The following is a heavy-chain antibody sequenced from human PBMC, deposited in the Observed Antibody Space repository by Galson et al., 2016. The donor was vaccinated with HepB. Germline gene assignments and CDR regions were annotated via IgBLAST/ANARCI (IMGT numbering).Heavy chain of an antibody. CDR1: GFHFSGYG. CDR3: ARASLHMVRGVSQWYFDL. J-gene: IGHJ2*01. D-gene: IGHD3-10*01. CDR2: IWFDGTYK. V-gene: IGHV3-33*01. Sequence: SLRLSCAASGFHFSGYGMHWVRQAPGKGLEWVALIWFDGTYKYYADSVRGRFTISRDNAKNTLYLQMNSLRAEDTAVYYCARASLHMVRGVSQWYFDLWGRGTLVTVSS.